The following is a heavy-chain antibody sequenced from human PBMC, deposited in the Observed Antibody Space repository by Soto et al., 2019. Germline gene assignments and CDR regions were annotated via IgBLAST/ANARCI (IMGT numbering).Heavy chain of an antibody. CDR2: ISSGGFTF. D-gene: IGHD2-2*01. CDR3: ATGIVPATKWGYYSYGLDV. J-gene: IGHJ6*02. Sequence: GGSLRLSCAASGFNFGDYFMSWIRQAPGKGLEWVSYISSGGFTFYHADSVKGRSTASWDKAKNSLYLQMNTLSAEDTAVYYCATGIVPATKWGYYSYGLDVWGQGTTVTVSS. V-gene: IGHV3-11*01. CDR1: GFNFGDYF.